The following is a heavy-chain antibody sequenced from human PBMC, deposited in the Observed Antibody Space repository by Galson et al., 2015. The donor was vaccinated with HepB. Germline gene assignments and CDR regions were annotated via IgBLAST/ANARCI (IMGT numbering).Heavy chain of an antibody. J-gene: IGHJ3*02. CDR2: IYYSGST. Sequence: LSLTCTVSGGSISSGAYHWSWVRQHPGKGLEWIGYIYYSGSTYYNPSLKSRVTISVDTSKNQFSLKLSSETAADTAVYYCARVRDGGERATTNAFDIWGQGTMVTVSS. CDR1: GGSISSGAYH. CDR3: ARVRDGGERATTNAFDI. D-gene: IGHD5-24*01. V-gene: IGHV4-31*03.